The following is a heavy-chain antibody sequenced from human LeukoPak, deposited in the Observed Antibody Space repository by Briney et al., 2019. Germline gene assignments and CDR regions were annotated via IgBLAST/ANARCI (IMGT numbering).Heavy chain of an antibody. D-gene: IGHD3-16*01. CDR2: ISAYNGNT. Sequence: GASVRVSCKASGYTFTSYGISWVRQAPGQGLEWMGWISAYNGNTKYAQKLQGRVSMTTDTSTSTAYMELRSLRSDDTAVYYCARAGELLPFDYWGQGTLVTVSS. V-gene: IGHV1-18*01. CDR1: GYTFTSYG. J-gene: IGHJ4*02. CDR3: ARAGELLPFDY.